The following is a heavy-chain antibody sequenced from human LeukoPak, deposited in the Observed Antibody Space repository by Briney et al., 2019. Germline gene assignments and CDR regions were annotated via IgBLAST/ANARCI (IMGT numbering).Heavy chain of an antibody. J-gene: IGHJ4*02. CDR2: IVVVNGNT. Sequence: SVKVSCKASGFTFTSSAMQWVRQARRQRLEWIGWIVVVNGNTNYAQKFQERVTITRDMSTSTAYMELSSLRSEDTAVYYCAASFGGPYDYWGQGTLVTVSS. D-gene: IGHD3-16*01. CDR1: GFTFTSSA. CDR3: AASFGGPYDY. V-gene: IGHV1-58*02.